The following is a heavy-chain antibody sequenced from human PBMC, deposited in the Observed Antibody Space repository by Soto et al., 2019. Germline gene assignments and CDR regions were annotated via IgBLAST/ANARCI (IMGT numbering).Heavy chain of an antibody. Sequence: EVQLVESGGGLVQPGGSLRLSCAASGFTFSSYSINWVRQAPGKGLEWISYITSDSSTISYADSVKGRFTVSRDNAKNSLYLQMNSLRDEDTAVYYCARVGRGVYGMDVWGRGTSVTVSS. J-gene: IGHJ6*02. V-gene: IGHV3-48*02. CDR2: ITSDSSTI. D-gene: IGHD2-8*01. CDR1: GFTFSSYS. CDR3: ARVGRGVYGMDV.